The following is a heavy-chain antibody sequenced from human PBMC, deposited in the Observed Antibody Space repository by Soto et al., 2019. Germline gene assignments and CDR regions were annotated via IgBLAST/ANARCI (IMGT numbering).Heavy chain of an antibody. V-gene: IGHV3-7*05. CDR2: IKGDGSGK. CDR1: GFTFSNFW. Sequence: GGSLRLSCTASGFTFSNFWMTWVRQAPGKGLEWLANIKGDGSGKSYVDSVKGRFTISRGNAKNSLFLQMSSLRAEDTALYYCARTYQLDSWGQGTLVTVSS. J-gene: IGHJ4*02. CDR3: ARTYQLDS. D-gene: IGHD2-21*01.